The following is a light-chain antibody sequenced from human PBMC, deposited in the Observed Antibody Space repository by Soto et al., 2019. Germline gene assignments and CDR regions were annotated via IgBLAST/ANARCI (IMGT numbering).Light chain of an antibody. V-gene: IGKV1-33*01. J-gene: IGKJ2*01. CDR3: QQYDNLRPT. CDR2: DAS. CDR1: QDISNY. Sequence: DIQMTQSPSSLSASVGDRVTITCQASQDISNYLNWYQQKPGKAPKLLIYDASNLETGVPSRFSGSGSGTAFTCTISSLQPEDIATYYCQQYDNLRPTFGQGTKLEIK.